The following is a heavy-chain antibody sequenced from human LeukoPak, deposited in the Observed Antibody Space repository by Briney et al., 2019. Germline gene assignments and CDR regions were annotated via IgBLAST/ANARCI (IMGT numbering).Heavy chain of an antibody. CDR2: VSDDGKTK. Sequence: PGGSLRLSCAASGFIFSSHAMHWVRQAPGKGLEWVAVVSDDGKTKYYADSVKGRFTISRDNSKNTLYLQLNSLRTEDTAVYYCARERIPTTGTGWFDPWGQGTLVTVSS. J-gene: IGHJ5*02. CDR3: ARERIPTTGTGWFDP. CDR1: GFIFSSHA. V-gene: IGHV3-30*04. D-gene: IGHD6-13*01.